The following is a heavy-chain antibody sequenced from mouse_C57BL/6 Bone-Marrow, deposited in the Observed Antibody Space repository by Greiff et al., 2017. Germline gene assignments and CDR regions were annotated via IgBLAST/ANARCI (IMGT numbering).Heavy chain of an antibody. Sequence: QVQLQQSGAELVKPGASVKMSCKASGYTFTSYWITWVKQRPGQGLEWIGDIYPGSGSTNYNEKFKSKATLTVDTSSSTAYMQLSSLTSEDSAVYYCARRILRYAMDDWGQGTSVTVSS. V-gene: IGHV1-55*01. CDR2: IYPGSGST. CDR3: ARRILRYAMDD. CDR1: GYTFTSYW. J-gene: IGHJ4*01. D-gene: IGHD1-1*01.